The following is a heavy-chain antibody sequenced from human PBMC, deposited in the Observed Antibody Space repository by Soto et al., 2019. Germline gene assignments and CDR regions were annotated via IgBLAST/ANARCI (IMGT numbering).Heavy chain of an antibody. J-gene: IGHJ4*02. V-gene: IGHV1-18*01. CDR3: ARDREHIVVVTAPESLDY. Sequence: QVQLVQSGAEVKKPGASVKVSCKASGYTFTSYGISWVRQAPGQGLEWMGWISAYNGNTNYAQKLQGRVTMTTDTSTSTAYMELRSLRSDDTAVYYCARDREHIVVVTAPESLDYWGQGTLVTVSS. CDR2: ISAYNGNT. CDR1: GYTFTSYG. D-gene: IGHD2-21*02.